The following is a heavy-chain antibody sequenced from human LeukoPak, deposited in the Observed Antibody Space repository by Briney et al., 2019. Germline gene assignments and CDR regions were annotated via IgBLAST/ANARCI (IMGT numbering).Heavy chain of an antibody. CDR3: SRDATGDH. CDR2: SRNRAKSYTT. CDR1: GFTFSDHY. J-gene: IGHJ4*02. V-gene: IGHV3-72*01. Sequence: GGSLRLSCAVSGFTFSDHYMDWVRQAPGKGLEWVGRSRNRAKSYTTDYAASVKGRFTISRDDSKSTLYLQMNSLGTEGTAVYYCSRDATGDHWGQGTLVSVSS.